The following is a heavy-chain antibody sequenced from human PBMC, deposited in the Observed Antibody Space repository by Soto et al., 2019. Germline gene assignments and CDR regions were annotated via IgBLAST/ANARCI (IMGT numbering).Heavy chain of an antibody. CDR2: IYYSGST. J-gene: IGHJ3*02. V-gene: IGHV4-59*01. CDR3: ASIYYYDSSGSNAFDI. CDR1: GGSISSYC. D-gene: IGHD3-22*01. Sequence: SETLSLTCTVSGGSISSYCWSWIRQPPGKGLEWIGYIYYSGSTNYNPSLKSRVTISVDTSKNQFSLKLSSVTAADTAVYYCASIYYYDSSGSNAFDIWGQGTMVTVSS.